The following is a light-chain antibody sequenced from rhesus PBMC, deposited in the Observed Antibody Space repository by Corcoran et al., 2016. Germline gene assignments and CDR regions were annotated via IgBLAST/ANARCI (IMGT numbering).Light chain of an antibody. J-gene: IGKJ4*01. CDR2: KTS. V-gene: IGKV1-22*01. Sequence: DFQMTQSPSSLSASVGDTATITCRASQSINNWLYWYQQKPGKAPKLLIKKTSSLQSGVPSRFSGSGSVTDFTLTFNSLQPEEFATYYCLQYVPGPLTFGGGTKVDLK. CDR3: LQYVPGPLT. CDR1: QSINNW.